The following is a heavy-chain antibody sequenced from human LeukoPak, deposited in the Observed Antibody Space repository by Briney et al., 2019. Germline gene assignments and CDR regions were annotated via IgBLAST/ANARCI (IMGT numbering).Heavy chain of an antibody. V-gene: IGHV1-69*05. J-gene: IGHJ6*03. Sequence: ASVKVSCKASGGTFSSYAISWVRQAPGQGLEWMGGIIPIFGTANYAQKFQGRVTITTDESTSTAYMELSSLRSEDTAVYYCARGIMVRGVNPYYYMDVWGKGTTVTVSS. CDR3: ARGIMVRGVNPYYYMDV. CDR1: GGTFSSYA. CDR2: IIPIFGTA. D-gene: IGHD3-10*01.